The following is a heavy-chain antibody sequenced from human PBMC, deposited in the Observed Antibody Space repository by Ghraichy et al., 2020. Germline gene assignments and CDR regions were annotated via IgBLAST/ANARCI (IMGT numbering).Heavy chain of an antibody. CDR2: IWYDGSNK. J-gene: IGHJ3*02. Sequence: GGSLRLSCAASGFTFSSYGMHWVRQAPGKGLEWVAVIWYDGSNKYYADSVKGRFTISRDNSKNTLYLQMNSLRAEDTAVYYCARDNPYYDFWSAAFDIWGQGTMVTVSS. V-gene: IGHV3-33*01. D-gene: IGHD3-3*01. CDR3: ARDNPYYDFWSAAFDI. CDR1: GFTFSSYG.